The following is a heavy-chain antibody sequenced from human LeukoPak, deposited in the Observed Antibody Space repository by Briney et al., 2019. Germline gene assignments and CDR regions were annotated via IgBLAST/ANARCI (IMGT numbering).Heavy chain of an antibody. J-gene: IGHJ4*02. D-gene: IGHD6-19*01. Sequence: GGSLILSRAAPGFTLSSFALGLGPPAPGEGLGWGSAINGYWGSTYYADSVKGRFTISRDNSKNTLYLQMNSLRAEDTAVYYCANQQHPGRWQWLAKESPLRYWGQGTLVTVSS. V-gene: IGHV3-23*01. CDR1: GFTLSSFA. CDR2: INGYWGST. CDR3: ANQQHPGRWQWLAKESPLRY.